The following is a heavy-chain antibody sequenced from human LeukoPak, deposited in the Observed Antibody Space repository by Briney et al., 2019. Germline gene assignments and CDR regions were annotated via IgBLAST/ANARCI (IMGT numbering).Heavy chain of an antibody. CDR3: ARGAPAYYYDSSGYYSDAFDI. D-gene: IGHD3-22*01. CDR1: GGTFSSYA. V-gene: IGHV1-69*01. Sequence: SVKVSCKASGGTFSSYAISWVRQAPGQGLEWMGGIIPIFGTANYAQKFQGRVTITADESTSTAYMELSSLRSEDTAVYYCARGAPAYYYDSSGYYSDAFDIWGQGTMVTVSS. J-gene: IGHJ3*02. CDR2: IIPIFGTA.